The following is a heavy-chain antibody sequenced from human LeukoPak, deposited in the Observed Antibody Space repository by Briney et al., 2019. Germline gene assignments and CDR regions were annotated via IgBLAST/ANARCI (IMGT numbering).Heavy chain of an antibody. Sequence: SETLSLTCAVYGGSFSGYYWSWIRQPPGKGLEWIASIHYSETTYYNPSLKSRVTISVDTSKSHFSLKLSSVTAADTAVYYCARGPTYQPIDFWGQGTLSPSPQ. CDR2: IHYSETT. D-gene: IGHD2-2*01. CDR1: GGSFSGYY. V-gene: IGHV4-34*01. CDR3: ARGPTYQPIDF. J-gene: IGHJ4*02.